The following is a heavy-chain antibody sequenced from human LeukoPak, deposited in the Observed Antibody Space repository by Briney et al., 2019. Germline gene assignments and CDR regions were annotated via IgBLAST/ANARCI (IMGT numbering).Heavy chain of an antibody. CDR3: ASDYYDSGAYHWEGYYYYYGMDV. CDR2: ISRNSTYI. V-gene: IGHV3-21*01. J-gene: IGHJ6*02. Sequence: GGSLRLSCTTSGFTFNTYSMNWVRQAPGKGLEWVSSISRNSTYIFYADSVKGRFTMSRDNAKNSLYLQMNSLRAEDTAVYYCASDYYDSGAYHWEGYYYYYGMDVWGQGTTVTVSS. D-gene: IGHD3-22*01. CDR1: GFTFNTYS.